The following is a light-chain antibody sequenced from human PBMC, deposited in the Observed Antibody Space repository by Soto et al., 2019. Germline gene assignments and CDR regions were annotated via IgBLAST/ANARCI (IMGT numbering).Light chain of an antibody. J-gene: IGLJ3*02. CDR3: SSYTSSSWV. V-gene: IGLV2-14*01. CDR2: EVS. CDR1: SSDVGGYNY. Sequence: QSVLTQPASVSGSPGQSITISCTGTSSDVGGYNYVSWYQQHPGKAPKLMIYEVSNRPSGVSNRFSGYKSGNTASRTISGLHAEDEADYYCSSYTSSSWVFGGGPQLTVL.